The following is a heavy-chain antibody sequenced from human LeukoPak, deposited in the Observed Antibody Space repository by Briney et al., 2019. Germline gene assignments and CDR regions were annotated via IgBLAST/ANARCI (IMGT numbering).Heavy chain of an antibody. CDR3: ARASIFGVRDNWFDP. V-gene: IGHV3-48*01. Sequence: GGSLRLSCAASGFTFSSYSMNWVRQAPGKGLEWVSYISSSSSTIYYADSVKGRFTISRDNAKNSLYLQMNSLRAEDTAVYYCARASIFGVRDNWFDPWGQGTLVTVSS. J-gene: IGHJ5*02. D-gene: IGHD3-3*01. CDR1: GFTFSSYS. CDR2: ISSSSSTI.